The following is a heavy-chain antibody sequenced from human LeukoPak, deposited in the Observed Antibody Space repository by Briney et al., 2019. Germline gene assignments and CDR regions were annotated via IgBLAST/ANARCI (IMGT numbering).Heavy chain of an antibody. V-gene: IGHV4-59*08. D-gene: IGHD1-26*01. CDR2: IYYSGST. CDR1: GGYINSLY. J-gene: IGHJ5*02. Sequence: SDTLSLMCTVSGGYINSLYWSWLRHPQEKGLEWIGYIYYSGSTNYNPSLKSRVTISVDTSKNQFSLKLSSVSAADTAVYYCARRWELKLTSANWFDPWGQGTLVTVSS. CDR3: ARRWELKLTSANWFDP.